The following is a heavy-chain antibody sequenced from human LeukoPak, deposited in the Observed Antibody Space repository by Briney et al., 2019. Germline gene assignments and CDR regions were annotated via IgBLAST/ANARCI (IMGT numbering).Heavy chain of an antibody. V-gene: IGHV1-2*02. D-gene: IGHD1-26*01. CDR3: ARSEYMLGATTWDS. CDR1: GYTFTGYY. Sequence: ASVKVSCKASGYTFTGYYMHWVRQAPGQGLEWMGWINPNSGGTNYAQKFQGRVTMTRDTSISTAYMELSRLRSDDTAVYYCARSEYMLGATTWDSWGQGTLVTVSS. J-gene: IGHJ4*02. CDR2: INPNSGGT.